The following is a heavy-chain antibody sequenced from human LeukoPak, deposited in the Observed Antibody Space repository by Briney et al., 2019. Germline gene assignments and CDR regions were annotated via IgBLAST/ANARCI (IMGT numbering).Heavy chain of an antibody. Sequence: SETLSLTCAVYGGSFSSYYWSWIRQPPGKGLEWIGYIYHSGSTNYNPSLKSRVTISVDTSKNQFSLKLSSVTAADTAVYYCARSSGWLLSSFDYWGQGTLVTVSS. D-gene: IGHD6-19*01. CDR1: GGSFSSYY. V-gene: IGHV4-59*01. J-gene: IGHJ4*02. CDR3: ARSSGWLLSSFDY. CDR2: IYHSGST.